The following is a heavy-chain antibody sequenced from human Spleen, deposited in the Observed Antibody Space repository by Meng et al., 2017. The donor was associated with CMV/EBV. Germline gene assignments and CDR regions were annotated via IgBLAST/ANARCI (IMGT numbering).Heavy chain of an antibody. Sequence: GGSLKISCAASGLTFSDYYMTWIRQAPGKRLEWVSYISCSGHSIYYADSVKGRFTSSRDNAKRSLYLQMNSLTAEDTAVYYCARDGDDSSGYPRNDAFDIWGQGTMVTVSS. J-gene: IGHJ3*02. V-gene: IGHV3-11*01. CDR3: ARDGDDSSGYPRNDAFDI. CDR2: ISCSGHSI. CDR1: GLTFSDYY. D-gene: IGHD3-22*01.